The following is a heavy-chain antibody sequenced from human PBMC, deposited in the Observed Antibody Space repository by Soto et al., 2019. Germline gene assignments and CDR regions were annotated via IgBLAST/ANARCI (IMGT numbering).Heavy chain of an antibody. CDR2: IVPNVGTV. Sequence: SVKVSCKASGGTLSSFINYPINWVRQAPGQGLEWMGGIVPNVGTVNYAQKFQGRVTITADKSTGTAYMELSSLRSEDTALYYCARRDTSGFLRYFDNWGQGTLVTVS. CDR3: ARRDTSGFLRYFDN. V-gene: IGHV1-69*06. D-gene: IGHD3-3*01. CDR1: GGTLSSFINYP. J-gene: IGHJ4*02.